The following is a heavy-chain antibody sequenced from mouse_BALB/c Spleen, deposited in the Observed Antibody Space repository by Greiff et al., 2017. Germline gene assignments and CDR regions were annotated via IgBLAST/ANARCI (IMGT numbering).Heavy chain of an antibody. CDR1: GYSFTGYY. J-gene: IGHJ2*01. V-gene: IGHV1S34*01. CDR2: ISCYNGAT. Sequence: LVKTGASVKISCKASGYSFTGYYMHWVKQSHGKSLEWIGYISCYNGATSYNQKFKGKATFTVDTSSSAAYMQFNSLTSEDSAVYYCARGYGNYGYFDYWGQGTTLTVSS. CDR3: ARGYGNYGYFDY. D-gene: IGHD2-10*02.